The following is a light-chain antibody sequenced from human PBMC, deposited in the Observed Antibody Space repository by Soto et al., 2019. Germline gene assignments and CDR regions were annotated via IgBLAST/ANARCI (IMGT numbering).Light chain of an antibody. Sequence: DIVMTQSPLSLPVTPGEPASISCRSSQSLLHSNGYNYLDWYLQKPWQSPQLLIYLGSNRASGVPGRFSGSGSGTDFTLKISRVEAEDVGVYYCMQALQTPYTFGQGTKLEIK. J-gene: IGKJ2*01. CDR1: QSLLHSNGYNY. CDR3: MQALQTPYT. V-gene: IGKV2-28*01. CDR2: LGS.